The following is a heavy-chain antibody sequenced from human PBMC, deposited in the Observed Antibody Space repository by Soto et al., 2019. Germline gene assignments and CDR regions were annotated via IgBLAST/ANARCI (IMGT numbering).Heavy chain of an antibody. J-gene: IGHJ4*02. D-gene: IGHD1-20*01. CDR1: GFTFSDYG. V-gene: IGHV3-30*03. CDR2: ISYDGNNR. CDR3: TFCDNSFDY. Sequence: QVQLVESGGGVVQPGRSLRVSCAASGFTFSDYGIYWVRQAPGKGLEWVALISYDGNNREYGDSVKGRFTISRDNSKNTLYLQMNSLRVEDTAVYYCTFCDNSFDYGGQGTLVTVSS.